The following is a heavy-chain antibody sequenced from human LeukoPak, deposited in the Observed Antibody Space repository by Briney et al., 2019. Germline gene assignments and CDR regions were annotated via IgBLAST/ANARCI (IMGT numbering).Heavy chain of an antibody. V-gene: IGHV1-18*01. CDR1: GYTFTSYG. J-gene: IGHJ3*02. CDR3: ARDNTPDFWSGYYNAFDI. D-gene: IGHD3-3*01. Sequence: GASVKVSCKASGYTFTSYGISWVRQAPGQGLEWMGWISAYNGNTNYAQKLQGRVTMTTDTSTSTAYMELRSLRSDDTAVYYCARDNTPDFWSGYYNAFDIWGQGTMVIVSS. CDR2: ISAYNGNT.